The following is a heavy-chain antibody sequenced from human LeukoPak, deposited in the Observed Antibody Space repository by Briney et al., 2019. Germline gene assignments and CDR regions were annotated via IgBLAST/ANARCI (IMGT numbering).Heavy chain of an antibody. CDR2: ISAYNGNT. J-gene: IGHJ4*02. V-gene: IGHV1-18*01. CDR1: GYTFTSYG. CDR3: ARDSPPSLVGATKGGVDY. D-gene: IGHD1-26*01. Sequence: ASVKVSCKASGYTFTSYGISWVRQAPGQGLEWMGWISAYNGNTNYAQKIQGRVTMTTDTSTSTAYMELRSLRSDDTAVYYCARDSPPSLVGATKGGVDYWGQGTLVTVSS.